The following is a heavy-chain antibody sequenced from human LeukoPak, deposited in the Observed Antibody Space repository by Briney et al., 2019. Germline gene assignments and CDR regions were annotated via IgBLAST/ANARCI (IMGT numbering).Heavy chain of an antibody. J-gene: IGHJ4*02. CDR1: GYTLTSYY. V-gene: IGHV1-46*01. CDR3: ARVRQQLVDY. D-gene: IGHD6-13*01. Sequence: ASVKVSCKASGYTLTSYYMHWVRQAPGPGLEWMGVINPSGGSTSYAQNFQGRVTMTRDTSTSTVYMELSSLRSEDTAVYYCARVRQQLVDYWGQGTLVTVPS. CDR2: INPSGGST.